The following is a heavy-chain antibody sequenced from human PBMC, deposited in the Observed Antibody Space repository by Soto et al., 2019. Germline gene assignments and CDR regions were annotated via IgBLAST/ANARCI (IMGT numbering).Heavy chain of an antibody. CDR2: IIPIFGTA. Sequence: QVQLVQSGAEVKKPGSSVKVSCKASGGTFSSYAISWVRQAPGQGLEWMGGIIPIFGTANYAQKFQGRVTITADESTSTAYMELRSLRSEDTAVYYCARAPRGVIAYCGGDCYWYFDLWGRGTLVTVSS. D-gene: IGHD2-21*02. CDR3: ARAPRGVIAYCGGDCYWYFDL. V-gene: IGHV1-69*01. CDR1: GGTFSSYA. J-gene: IGHJ2*01.